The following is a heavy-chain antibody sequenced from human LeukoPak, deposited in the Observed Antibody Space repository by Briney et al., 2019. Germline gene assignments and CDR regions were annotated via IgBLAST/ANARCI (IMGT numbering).Heavy chain of an antibody. CDR1: GYTFSSYY. J-gene: IGHJ3*02. CDR3: ASQWGSWTSAFDI. V-gene: IGHV1-46*01. CDR2: INPSGGST. D-gene: IGHD3/OR15-3a*01. Sequence: ASVKVSCKASGYTFSSYYMHWVRQAPGQGLEWMGIINPSGGSTSYAQKFQGRVTMARDMSTSTVYMELSSLRAEDSAVYYCASQWGSWTSAFDIWGQGTMVTVSS.